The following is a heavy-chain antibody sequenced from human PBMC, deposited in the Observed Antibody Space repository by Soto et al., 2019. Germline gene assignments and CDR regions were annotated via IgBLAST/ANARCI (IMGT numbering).Heavy chain of an antibody. J-gene: IGHJ5*02. CDR1: GGSISSGGYY. CDR3: AGDSSSWYVGWFDP. D-gene: IGHD6-13*01. V-gene: IGHV4-31*03. Sequence: QVQLQESGPGLVKPSQTPSLTCTVSGGSISSGGYYWSWIRQHPGKGLEWIGYIYYSGSTYYNPSLKSRVTISVDTSKNQFSLKLSSVTAADTAVYYCAGDSSSWYVGWFDPWGQGTLVTVSS. CDR2: IYYSGST.